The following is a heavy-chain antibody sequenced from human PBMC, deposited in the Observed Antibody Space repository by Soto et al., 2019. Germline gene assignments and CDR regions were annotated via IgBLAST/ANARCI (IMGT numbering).Heavy chain of an antibody. D-gene: IGHD3-16*01. J-gene: IGHJ6*02. CDR1: GYSFTRYG. V-gene: IGHV1-18*01. CDR3: AREGDRPYYYSGMDV. CDR2: ISGYNGKT. Sequence: GASVKVSCKASGYSFTRYGISWVRQAPGQGLEWMGWISGYNGKTKYAQKLQGRVSMATDTSTSTAYMELRSLGSDDTAVYYCAREGDRPYYYSGMDVWGQGTTVTVSS.